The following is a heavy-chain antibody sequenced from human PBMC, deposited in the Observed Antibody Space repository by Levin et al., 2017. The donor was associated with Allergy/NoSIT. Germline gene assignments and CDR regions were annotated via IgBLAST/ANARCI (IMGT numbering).Heavy chain of an antibody. Sequence: GGSLRLSCKASGYNFSSYGISWVRQAPGQGLEWMGWIGTYNGYTNYERKFRGRVTMTRETSTSTAYMELRSLRSDDTAVYYCAKDVYCSSTSYYWANNWFDPWGQGTQVTVSS. V-gene: IGHV1-18*01. CDR3: AKDVYCSSTSYYWANNWFDP. D-gene: IGHD2-2*01. CDR1: GYNFSSYG. CDR2: IGTYNGYT. J-gene: IGHJ5*02.